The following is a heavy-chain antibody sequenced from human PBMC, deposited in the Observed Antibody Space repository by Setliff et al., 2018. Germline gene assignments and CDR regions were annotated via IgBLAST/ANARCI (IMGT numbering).Heavy chain of an antibody. Sequence: PSETLSLTCSLELGSFTGYYWTWIRQVPGKGLEWIGGINHSGGINYNPSLKSRVTISLDQSMSQFSLKVTSVTAADTAVYYCARARYCSGGRCYWTWLDSWAQGTLVTVSS. CDR1: LGSFTGYY. CDR2: INHSGGI. V-gene: IGHV4-34*01. CDR3: ARARYCSGGRCYWTWLDS. D-gene: IGHD2-15*01. J-gene: IGHJ5*01.